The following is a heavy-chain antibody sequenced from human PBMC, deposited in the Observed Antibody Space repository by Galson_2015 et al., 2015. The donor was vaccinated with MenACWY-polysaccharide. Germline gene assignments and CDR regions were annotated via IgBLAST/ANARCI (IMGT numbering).Heavy chain of an antibody. J-gene: IGHJ4*02. V-gene: IGHV6-1*01. Sequence: CAISGDSVSNNSASWNWVRQSPSRGLEWLGRTYYRSKWYYGYAVSVKSRITINPDTSKNQFSLQLNSVTPEDTAVYYCARESPTAVDSWGQGTLVTVSS. CDR2: TYYRSKWYY. CDR3: ARESPTAVDS. D-gene: IGHD2-2*01. CDR1: GDSVSNNSAS.